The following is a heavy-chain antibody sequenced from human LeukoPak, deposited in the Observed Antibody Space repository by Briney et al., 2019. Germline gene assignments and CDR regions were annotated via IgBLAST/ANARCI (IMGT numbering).Heavy chain of an antibody. CDR2: ISYDGSNK. D-gene: IGHD1-26*01. CDR3: LVGAPGYY. CDR1: GFTFSSYS. Sequence: GGSLRLSCAASGFTFSSYSMNWVRQAPGKGLEWVAVISYDGSNKYYADSVKGRFTISRDNSKNTLYLQMNSLRAEDTAVYYCLVGAPGYYWGQGTLVTVSS. V-gene: IGHV3-30*03. J-gene: IGHJ4*02.